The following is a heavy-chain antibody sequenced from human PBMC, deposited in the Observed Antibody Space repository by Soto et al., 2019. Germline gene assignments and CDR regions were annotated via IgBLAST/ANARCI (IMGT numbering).Heavy chain of an antibody. CDR3: GIYYYYYDMDV. CDR2: INHSGST. Sequence: SETLSLTCTFLGGSLSDYFWTWIRQPPGKGLEWIGEINHSGSTHYNPSLKSRVIISIDTSKNQFSLKLTSVTAADTAVYYCGIYYYYYDMDVWGLGTTVTVSS. V-gene: IGHV4-34*01. CDR1: GGSLSDYF. J-gene: IGHJ6*02.